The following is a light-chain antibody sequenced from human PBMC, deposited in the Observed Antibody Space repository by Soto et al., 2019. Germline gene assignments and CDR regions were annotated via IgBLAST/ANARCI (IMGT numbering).Light chain of an antibody. Sequence: EIVMTQSPATLSVSPVERATLSCRASQSVSSNLAWYQQKPGQAPRLLIYGASTRATGIPARFSGSGSGTEFTLTIRSRQSEDFAVYYCQQFNNWPPLTFGGGTKVEIK. J-gene: IGKJ4*01. CDR2: GAS. CDR3: QQFNNWPPLT. V-gene: IGKV3-15*01. CDR1: QSVSSN.